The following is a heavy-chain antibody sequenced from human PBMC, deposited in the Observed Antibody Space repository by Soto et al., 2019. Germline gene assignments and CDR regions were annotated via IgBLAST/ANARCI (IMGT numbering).Heavy chain of an antibody. V-gene: IGHV3-23*01. J-gene: IGHJ4*02. D-gene: IGHD3-22*01. Sequence: GGSLRLSCAASGFTFSSYAMSWVRQAPGKGLEWVSAISGSGGSTYYADSVKGRFTISRDNSKNTLYLQMNSLRAEDTAVYYCAKDKDYYDSSGYYFDYWGQGALVTVSS. CDR1: GFTFSSYA. CDR3: AKDKDYYDSSGYYFDY. CDR2: ISGSGGST.